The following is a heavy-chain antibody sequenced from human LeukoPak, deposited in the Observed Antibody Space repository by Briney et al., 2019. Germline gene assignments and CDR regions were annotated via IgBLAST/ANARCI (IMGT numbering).Heavy chain of an antibody. CDR2: IKQDGSEK. CDR1: GFTFSSYW. D-gene: IGHD3-22*01. CDR3: ARDPRNMIVAI. Sequence: GGSLRLSCAASGFTFSSYWMSWVRQAPGKGLEWAANIKQDGSEKYYVDSVKGRFTISRDNAKNSLYLQMNSLRAEDTAVYYCARDPRNMIVAIWGQGTLVTVSS. V-gene: IGHV3-7*04. J-gene: IGHJ4*02.